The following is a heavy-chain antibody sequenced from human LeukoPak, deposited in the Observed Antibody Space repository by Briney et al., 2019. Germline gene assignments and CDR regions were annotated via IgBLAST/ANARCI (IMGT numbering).Heavy chain of an antibody. D-gene: IGHD3-22*01. CDR3: AYFDSSGYYYGRLRY. Sequence: GGSLRLSCAASGFTFSSHAMSWVRQTPGKGLEWVSSISAGGDNTHYADSVKGRFTISRDNSKSTLYLQMNSLRAEDTAVYFCAYFDSSGYYYGRLRYWGQGTPVTVSS. CDR2: ISAGGDNT. CDR1: GFTFSSHA. V-gene: IGHV3-23*01. J-gene: IGHJ4*02.